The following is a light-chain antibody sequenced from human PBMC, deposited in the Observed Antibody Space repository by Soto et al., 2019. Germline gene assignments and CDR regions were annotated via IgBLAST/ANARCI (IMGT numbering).Light chain of an antibody. Sequence: QSALTQPAFVSGSPGQSITISCTWTSSDVGGYNYVSWYQHPPGKAPKLMISEVSNQPSGVSNRFSGSKSGNTASLTISGLQAEDEADYYCSSYTSTSTRVFGTGTKLTVL. CDR2: EVS. J-gene: IGLJ1*01. CDR3: SSYTSTSTRV. CDR1: SSDVGGYNY. V-gene: IGLV2-14*01.